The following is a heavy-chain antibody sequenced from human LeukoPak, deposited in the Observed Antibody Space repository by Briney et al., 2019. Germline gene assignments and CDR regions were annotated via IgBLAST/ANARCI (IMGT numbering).Heavy chain of an antibody. D-gene: IGHD3-16*01. CDR1: GFTFSSYW. CDR2: INHNGNVN. Sequence: GGSLRLSSAASGFTFSSYWMNWTRQAPGKGLEWVASINHNGNVNYYVDSVKGRFTISRDNAKNSLYLQMSNLRAEDTAVYFCARGGGLDVWGQGATVTVSS. CDR3: ARGGGLDV. J-gene: IGHJ6*02. V-gene: IGHV3-7*03.